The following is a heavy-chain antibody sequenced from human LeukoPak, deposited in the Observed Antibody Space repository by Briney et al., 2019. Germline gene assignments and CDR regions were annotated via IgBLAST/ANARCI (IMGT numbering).Heavy chain of an antibody. CDR1: GFTVSSNY. CDR3: AKAPRVAADFDY. J-gene: IGHJ4*02. Sequence: PGGSLRLSCAASGFTVSSNYMSWVRQAPGKGLEWVSTMSGSGGTTYYADSVKGRFTISRDNSKNTLYLQMNSLRAEDAAVYYCAKAPRVAADFDYWGQGTLVTVSS. CDR2: MSGSGGTT. D-gene: IGHD2-15*01. V-gene: IGHV3-23*01.